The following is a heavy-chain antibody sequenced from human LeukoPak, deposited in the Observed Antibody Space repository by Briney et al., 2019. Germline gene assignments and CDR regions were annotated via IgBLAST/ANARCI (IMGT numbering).Heavy chain of an antibody. CDR1: SFTFSSYV. D-gene: IGHD4-17*01. Sequence: PGGSLRLSCGASSFTFSSYVMSWVRQAPGKGLEWVSTVSTTGGSTYYADSVKGRFTISRDNSKDTLYLQMNSLRAEDTAVYYCANLATVTTRGVFDIWGQGTMVTVPS. CDR2: VSTTGGST. CDR3: ANLATVTTRGVFDI. V-gene: IGHV3-23*01. J-gene: IGHJ3*02.